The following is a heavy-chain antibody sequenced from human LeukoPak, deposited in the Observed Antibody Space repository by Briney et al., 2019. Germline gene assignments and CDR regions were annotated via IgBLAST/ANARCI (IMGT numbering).Heavy chain of an antibody. CDR3: ARVYCSSTSCLGDGMDV. J-gene: IGHJ6*02. V-gene: IGHV1-18*01. D-gene: IGHD2-2*01. CDR1: VYTFTSYG. Sequence: ASVKVSCTASVYTFTSYGISWVRQAPGQGLEWMGWISAYNGNTNYAQKLQGRVTMTTDTSTSTAYMELRSLRSDDTAVYYCARVYCSSTSCLGDGMDVWGQGTTVTVSS. CDR2: ISAYNGNT.